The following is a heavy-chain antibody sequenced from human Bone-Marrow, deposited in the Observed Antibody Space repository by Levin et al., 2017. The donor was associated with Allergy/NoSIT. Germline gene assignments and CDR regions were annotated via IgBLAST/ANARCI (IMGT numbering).Heavy chain of an antibody. V-gene: IGHV4-39*01. J-gene: IGHJ6*03. CDR1: GGSISSIKNY. CDR2: IYYSGTT. Sequence: SETLSLTCTVSGGSISSIKNYWGWIRQPPGKGLEWIGSIYYSGTTYYHPSLKSRLNISVDTSSDQFSLKLTSVTAADTAVYFCASNTFSDFWSGPYYMDVWGKGTTVTVSS. CDR3: ASNTFSDFWSGPYYMDV. D-gene: IGHD3-3*01.